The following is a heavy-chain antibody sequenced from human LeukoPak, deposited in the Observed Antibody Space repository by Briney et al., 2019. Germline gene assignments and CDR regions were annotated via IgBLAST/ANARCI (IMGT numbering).Heavy chain of an antibody. CDR3: ARERHSSGEFDY. D-gene: IGHD6-19*01. J-gene: IGHJ4*02. CDR2: INHSGST. CDR1: GGSFSGYY. Sequence: SETLSLTCAVYGGSFSGYYWSWIRQPPGKGLEWIGEINHSGSTNYNPSLKSRVTISVDTSKNQFSLKLSSVTAADTAVYYCARERHSSGEFDYWGQGTLVTVSS. V-gene: IGHV4-34*01.